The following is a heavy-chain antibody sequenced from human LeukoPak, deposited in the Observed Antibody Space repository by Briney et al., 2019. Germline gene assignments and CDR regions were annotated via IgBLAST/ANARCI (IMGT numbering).Heavy chain of an antibody. CDR1: GYTFTSYG. D-gene: IGHD6-19*01. CDR2: ISAYNGNT. CDR3: ARVSSGWFLAWLDP. Sequence: ASVKVSCKASGYTFTSYGISWVRQAPGQGLEWMGWISAYNGNTDYAQKLQGRVTMTTDTSTSTAYMELRSLRSDDTAVYYCARVSSGWFLAWLDPWGQGTLVTVSS. J-gene: IGHJ5*02. V-gene: IGHV1-18*01.